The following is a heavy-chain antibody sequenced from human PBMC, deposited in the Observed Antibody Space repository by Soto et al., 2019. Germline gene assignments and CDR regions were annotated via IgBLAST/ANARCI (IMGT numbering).Heavy chain of an antibody. CDR1: GFSLSTSKMC. CDR3: ARSEMAAISGLSFQH. J-gene: IGHJ1*01. Sequence: SGPTLVNPTQTLTLTCTFSGFSLSTSKMCVGWIRQPPGKALEWLALIYWDDDKRYSPSLKSRLTITKDTSRNQVVLTLTNMDPVDTATYYCARSEMAAISGLSFQHGGQGTLVTVSS. D-gene: IGHD5-12*01. CDR2: IYWDDDK. V-gene: IGHV2-5*02.